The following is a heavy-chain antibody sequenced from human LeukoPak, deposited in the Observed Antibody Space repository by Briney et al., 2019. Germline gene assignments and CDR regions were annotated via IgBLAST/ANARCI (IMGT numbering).Heavy chain of an antibody. J-gene: IGHJ5*02. D-gene: IGHD6-13*01. CDR1: GGTFSSYA. Sequence: VASVKVSCKASGGTFSSYAISWVRQAPGQGLEWMGGIIPIFGSANYAQKFQGRVTITADESTSTAYMELSSLRSEDTAVYYCATGGIIAAAHNWFDPWGQGTLVTVSS. CDR3: ATGGIIAAAHNWFDP. V-gene: IGHV1-69*13. CDR2: IIPIFGSA.